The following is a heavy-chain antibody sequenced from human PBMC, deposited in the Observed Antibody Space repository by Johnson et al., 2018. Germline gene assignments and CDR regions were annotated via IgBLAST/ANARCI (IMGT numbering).Heavy chain of an antibody. V-gene: IGHV4-59*01. Sequence: QVQLQESGPGLVKPSETLSLTCTVSGGSISGYYWNWIRQPPGKGLEWIGYIYYSGSTNYNPSLKSRVTISVDTSKTKFSLKRTSVTAADTAVYYCARDPTGYYYMDIWGKGTTVAVSS. D-gene: IGHD4-11*01. CDR2: IYYSGST. CDR1: GGSISGYY. J-gene: IGHJ6*03. CDR3: ARDPTGYYYMDI.